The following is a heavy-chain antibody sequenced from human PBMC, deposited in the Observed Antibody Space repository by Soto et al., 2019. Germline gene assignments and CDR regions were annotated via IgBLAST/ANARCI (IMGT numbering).Heavy chain of an antibody. CDR3: ARGECVGGTCYSLAGSFYYYMDV. J-gene: IGHJ6*03. CDR2: INSAGSVS. CDR1: GFTFSHYW. D-gene: IGHD2-15*01. V-gene: IGHV3-74*01. Sequence: EVQLVESGGGLVQPGGSLRLSCAASGFTFSHYWMYWVRQAPGKGLEWVSRINSAGSVSSYADSVKGRLTISRDNVKNTPYLQMDSLRAEDTAVYYCARGECVGGTCYSLAGSFYYYMDVWGKGTTVTVFS.